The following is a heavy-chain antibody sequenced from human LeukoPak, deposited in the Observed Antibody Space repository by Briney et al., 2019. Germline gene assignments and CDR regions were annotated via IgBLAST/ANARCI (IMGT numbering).Heavy chain of an antibody. CDR3: ARVVAATRIDY. Sequence: SQTLSLTCAVSGGSISSGGYSWSWIRQPPGKGLEWIGYIYHSGSTYYNPSLKSRVTISVDRSKNQFSLKLSSVTAADTAVYYCARVVAATRIDYWGQGTLVTDSS. V-gene: IGHV4-30-2*01. D-gene: IGHD2-15*01. CDR1: GGSISSGGYS. CDR2: IYHSGST. J-gene: IGHJ4*02.